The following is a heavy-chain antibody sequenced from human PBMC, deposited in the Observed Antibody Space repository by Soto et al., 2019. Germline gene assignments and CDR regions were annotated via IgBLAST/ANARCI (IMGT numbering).Heavy chain of an antibody. CDR1: GDSITSGDYY. J-gene: IGHJ4*02. Sequence: SDTQSLTCPVSGDSITSGDYYWGWIRQPPGKGLEWIGYMFYSGSTYYNPSLMSRVTISVDASRNQFSLKLTSVTAADAAVYYCARRGYTYAFDYWGQGTPVTVS. D-gene: IGHD5-18*01. V-gene: IGHV4-30-4*01. CDR2: MFYSGST. CDR3: ARRGYTYAFDY.